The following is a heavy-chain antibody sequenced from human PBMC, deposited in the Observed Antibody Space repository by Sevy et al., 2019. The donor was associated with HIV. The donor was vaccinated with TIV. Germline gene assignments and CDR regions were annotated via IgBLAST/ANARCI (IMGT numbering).Heavy chain of an antibody. J-gene: IGHJ4*02. CDR1: GFTFSSYG. V-gene: IGHV3-33*01. Sequence: GGSLRLSCAASGFTFSSYGMHWVRQAPGKGLEWVAVIWYDGSNKYYADSVKGRFTISRDNSKNTLYLEMNSRRDRDSSVYYGAIGFKWSPAAARRYYVNLSGHFDYCCQRTLVTLPS. D-gene: IGHD3-9*01. CDR3: AIGFKWSPAAARRYYVNLSGHFDY. CDR2: IWYDGSNK.